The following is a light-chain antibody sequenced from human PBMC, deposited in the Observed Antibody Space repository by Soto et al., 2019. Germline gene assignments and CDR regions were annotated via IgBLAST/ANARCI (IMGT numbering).Light chain of an antibody. CDR1: QIVLDSSNYNDC. Sequence: DIEMTHSPYSLSISLSEQVTIASKSIQIVLDSSNYNDCMSWYQQKLGQRPKLLLYWASTREFGVPDRFSGSGSGTDFTLTISSLQTEDVAVYYCQQYYTTPRTFGHGTKVDI. CDR3: QQYYTTPRT. J-gene: IGKJ1*01. CDR2: WAS. V-gene: IGKV4-1*01.